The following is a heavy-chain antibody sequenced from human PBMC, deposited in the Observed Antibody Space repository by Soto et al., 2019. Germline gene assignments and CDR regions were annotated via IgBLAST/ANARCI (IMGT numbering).Heavy chain of an antibody. CDR3: ARGALLLRFLEWLSNAGGMDV. CDR1: GFTFSSYA. V-gene: IGHV3-23*01. J-gene: IGHJ6*02. CDR2: ISGSGGST. D-gene: IGHD3-3*01. Sequence: GGSLRLSCAASGFTFSSYAMSWVRQAPAKGLEWVSLISGSGGSTYYADSVKGRFTISRDNSKNTVYLQMNSLRAEDTAVYYCARGALLLRFLEWLSNAGGMDVWGQGTTVTVSS.